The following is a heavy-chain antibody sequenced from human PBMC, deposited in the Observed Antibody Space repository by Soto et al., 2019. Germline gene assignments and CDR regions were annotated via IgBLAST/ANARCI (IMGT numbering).Heavy chain of an antibody. CDR3: ARGLGGSYYYYYYSMDV. CDR1: GGSFSGYY. Sequence: PSETLSLTCAVYGGSFSGYYWSWIRQPPGKGLEWIGEINHSGSTNYNPSLKSRVTISVDTSKNQFSLKLSSVTAADTAVYYCARGLGGSYYYYYYSMDVWGQGTTVTVSS. D-gene: IGHD1-26*01. J-gene: IGHJ6*02. CDR2: INHSGST. V-gene: IGHV4-34*01.